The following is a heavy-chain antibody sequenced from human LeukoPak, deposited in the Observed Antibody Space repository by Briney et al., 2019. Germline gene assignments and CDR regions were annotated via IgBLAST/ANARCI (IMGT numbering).Heavy chain of an antibody. V-gene: IGHV3-30-3*01. J-gene: IGHJ3*02. CDR1: GFTFSSYA. Sequence: GGSLRLSCAASGFTFSSYAMHWVRQAPGKGLEWVAVLSNDGSNKYYADSVKGRFTISRDNSKNTLYLQMNSLRAEDTAVYYCAQGEMATMKTQINGNAFDIWGQGTMVTVSS. D-gene: IGHD5-24*01. CDR3: AQGEMATMKTQINGNAFDI. CDR2: LSNDGSNK.